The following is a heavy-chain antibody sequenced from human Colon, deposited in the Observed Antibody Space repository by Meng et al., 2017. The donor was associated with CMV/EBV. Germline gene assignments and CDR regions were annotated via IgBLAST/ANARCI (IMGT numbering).Heavy chain of an antibody. CDR1: GYTFTDYD. J-gene: IGHJ4*01. CDR3: ARGGGGTSSDY. V-gene: IGHV1-8*01. Sequence: SCNTSGYTFTDYDVNWVRQTAGQGLEWMGWMTPSSGYPGYAPKFQGRVTMTRDTSTNTAYMELTGLTSEDTAVYYCARGGGGTSSDYWGQGTLVTVSS. CDR2: MTPSSGYP. D-gene: IGHD6-25*01.